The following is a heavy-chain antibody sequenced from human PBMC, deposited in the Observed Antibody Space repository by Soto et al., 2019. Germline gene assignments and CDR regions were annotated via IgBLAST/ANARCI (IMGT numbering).Heavy chain of an antibody. V-gene: IGHV3-30*18. CDR2: ISFDGGNQ. J-gene: IGHJ5*02. CDR3: AKDSSVTAAGGGGWFDP. Sequence: QVQLVQSGGGVVQPGRSLRLSCAASGFDFNTYGLHWVRQAPGKGLEWVAGISFDGGNQYYADSVKGRFTISRDKSNNTLYLQRNSLGAEDTATYYCAKDSSVTAAGGGGWFDPWGQGTLVIVSS. D-gene: IGHD2-8*02. CDR1: GFDFNTYG.